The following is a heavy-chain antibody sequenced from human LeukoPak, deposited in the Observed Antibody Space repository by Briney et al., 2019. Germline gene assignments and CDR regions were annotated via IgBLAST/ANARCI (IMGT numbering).Heavy chain of an antibody. CDR2: INHSGST. CDR1: GGSFSGYY. J-gene: IGHJ3*02. CDR3: ASRSSPSHDAFDI. Sequence: PSETLSLTCAVYGGSFSGYYWSWIRQPPGKGLEWIGEINHSGSTNYNPSLKSRVTISVDTSKNQFSLKLSSVTAADTAVYYCASRSSPSHDAFDIWGQGTMVTVSS. V-gene: IGHV4-34*01.